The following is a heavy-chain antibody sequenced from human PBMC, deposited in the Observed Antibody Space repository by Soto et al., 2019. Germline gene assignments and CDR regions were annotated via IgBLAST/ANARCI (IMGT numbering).Heavy chain of an antibody. CDR2: IKSKALGGTT. CDR3: TTDSYSTMIEVRFDY. Sequence: EVQLVESGGGLVKPGGSLTLSCAASGFAFSNAWINWVRQAPGKGLEGVGRIKSKALGGTTDFAAPVRGRFAITRDDSINMVYMQMNSLNTEDTAVYYCTTDSYSTMIEVRFDYWGHGTLVTVSS. V-gene: IGHV3-15*07. D-gene: IGHD3-22*01. CDR1: GFAFSNAW. J-gene: IGHJ4*01.